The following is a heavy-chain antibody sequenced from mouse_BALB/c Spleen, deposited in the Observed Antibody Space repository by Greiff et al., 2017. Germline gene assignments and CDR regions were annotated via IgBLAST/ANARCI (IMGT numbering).Heavy chain of an antibody. CDR1: GFAFSSYD. CDR2: ISSGGGST. Sequence: DVHLVESGGGLVKPGGSLKLSCAASGFAFSSYDMSWVRQTPEKRLEWVAYISSGGGSTYYPDTVKGRFTISRDNAKNTLYLQMSSLKSEDTAMYYCARHPYGVFDYWGQGTTLTVSS. J-gene: IGHJ2*01. D-gene: IGHD1-1*02. V-gene: IGHV5-12-1*01. CDR3: ARHPYGVFDY.